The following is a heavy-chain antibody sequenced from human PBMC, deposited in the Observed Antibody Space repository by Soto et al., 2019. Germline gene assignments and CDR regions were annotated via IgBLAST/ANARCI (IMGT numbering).Heavy chain of an antibody. J-gene: IGHJ4*02. D-gene: IGHD6-13*01. CDR1: GYSFTSYW. CDR3: ARRVAAAVDRYYFDY. CDR2: IYPGDSDT. V-gene: IGHV5-51*01. Sequence: GESLKISCKGSGYSFTSYWIGWVRQMPGKGLEWMGIIYPGDSDTRYSPSFQGQVTISADKSISTAYLQWSSLKASDTAMYYCARRVAAAVDRYYFDYWGQGTLVTVSS.